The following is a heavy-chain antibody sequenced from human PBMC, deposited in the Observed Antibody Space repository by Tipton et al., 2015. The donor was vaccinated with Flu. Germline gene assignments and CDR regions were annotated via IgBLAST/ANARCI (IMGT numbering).Heavy chain of an antibody. J-gene: IGHJ4*02. D-gene: IGHD3-3*01. CDR1: GFTFSSYE. Sequence: QLVQSGGGLVQPGGSLRLSCAASGFTFSSYEMNWVRQAPGKGLEWVSYISSSGSTIYYADSVKGRFTISRDNAKNSLYLQMNSLRAEDTAVYYCASGDFWSGYYTDYWGQGTLVTVSS. CDR2: ISSSGSTI. V-gene: IGHV3-48*03. CDR3: ASGDFWSGYYTDY.